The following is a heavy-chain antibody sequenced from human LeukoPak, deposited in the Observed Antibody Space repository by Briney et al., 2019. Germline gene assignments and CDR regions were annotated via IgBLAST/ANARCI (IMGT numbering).Heavy chain of an antibody. CDR3: ARGGPGYYLDY. CDR2: IGTAGDT. Sequence: GGSLRLSCVGSGFRFSDYWMTWVRQATGKGLEWVSTIGTAGDTYYPGSVKGRFTISRENAKNSLYLQMNILKAGDTAVYYCARGGPGYYLDYWGQGTLVTVSP. CDR1: GFRFSDYW. V-gene: IGHV3-13*01. J-gene: IGHJ4*02.